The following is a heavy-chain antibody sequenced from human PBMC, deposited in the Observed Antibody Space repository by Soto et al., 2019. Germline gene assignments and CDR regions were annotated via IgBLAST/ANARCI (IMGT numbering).Heavy chain of an antibody. CDR3: ARGSRVVVSEQGVRAFDI. J-gene: IGHJ3*02. CDR1: GFTFSSYA. V-gene: IGHV3-30-3*01. CDR2: ISYDGSNK. Sequence: PGGSLRLSCAASGFTFSSYAMHWVRQAPGKGLEWVAVISYDGSNKYYADSVKGRFTISRDNSKNTLYLQMNSLRAEDTAVYYCARGSRVVVSEQGVRAFDIWGQGTMVTVSS. D-gene: IGHD2-15*01.